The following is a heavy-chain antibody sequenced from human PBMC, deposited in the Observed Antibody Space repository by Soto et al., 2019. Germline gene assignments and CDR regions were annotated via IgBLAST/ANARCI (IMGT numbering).Heavy chain of an antibody. J-gene: IGHJ4*02. D-gene: IGHD6-13*01. CDR1: GFTFSSYA. CDR2: ISGSGGST. CDR3: AKDRSGIAAAGDFDY. Sequence: WGSLRLSCAASGFTFSSYAMSWVRQAPGKGLEWVSAISGSGGSTYYADSVKGRFTISRDNSKNTLYLQMNSLRAEDTAVYYCAKDRSGIAAAGDFDYWGQGTLVTVSS. V-gene: IGHV3-23*01.